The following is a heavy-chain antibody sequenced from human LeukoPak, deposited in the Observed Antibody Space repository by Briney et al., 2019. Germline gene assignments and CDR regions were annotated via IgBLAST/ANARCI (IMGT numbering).Heavy chain of an antibody. D-gene: IGHD5-12*01. Sequence: SETLSLTCTVSGGSISSYYWSWIRQPPGKGLEWIGYIYYSGSTNYNPSLKSRLTISVDTSKNQFSLKLISVTAADTAVYYCASEYRPGYRGGFDPWGQGTLVTVSS. CDR1: GGSISSYY. CDR2: IYYSGST. V-gene: IGHV4-59*01. CDR3: ASEYRPGYRGGFDP. J-gene: IGHJ5*02.